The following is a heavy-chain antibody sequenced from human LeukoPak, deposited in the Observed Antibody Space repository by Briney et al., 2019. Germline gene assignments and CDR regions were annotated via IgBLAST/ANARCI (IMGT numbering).Heavy chain of an antibody. D-gene: IGHD2-21*02. J-gene: IGHJ4*02. V-gene: IGHV4-59*01. CDR1: GGSMSNYY. Sequence: SETLSLTCTVSGGSMSNYYWSWIRQSPGKGLEWIGYIHYSGSTNYNPSLKSRVTISVDTSKNQFSLKLSSVTAADTAVYYCARDSDYYFDYWGQGTLVTVSS. CDR2: IHYSGST. CDR3: ARDSDYYFDY.